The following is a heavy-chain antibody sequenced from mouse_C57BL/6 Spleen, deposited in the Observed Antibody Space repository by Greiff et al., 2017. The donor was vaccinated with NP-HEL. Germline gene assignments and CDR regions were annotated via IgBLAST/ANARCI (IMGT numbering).Heavy chain of an antibody. J-gene: IGHJ4*01. D-gene: IGHD1-2*01. CDR1: GYTFTSYW. CDR3: ARKRPYYAMDY. V-gene: IGHV1-55*01. Sequence: VQLQQSGAELVKPGASVKMSCKASGYTFTSYWITWVKQRPGQGLEWIGDIYPGSGSTNYNEKFKSKATLTVDTSSSTAYMQLSSLTSEDSAVYYCARKRPYYAMDYWGQGTSVTVSS. CDR2: IYPGSGST.